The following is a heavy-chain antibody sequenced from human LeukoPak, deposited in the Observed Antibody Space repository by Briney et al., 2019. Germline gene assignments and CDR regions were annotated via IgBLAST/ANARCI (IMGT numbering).Heavy chain of an antibody. CDR1: GFTFSSYG. Sequence: PGGSLRLSCAASGFTFSSYGMHWVRQAPGKGLEWVAVIWYDGSNKYYADSVKGRFTISRDNSKNTLYLQMNSLRAEDSAVYYCAKNPFSGHYYYYMDVWGKGTTVTVSS. D-gene: IGHD3-10*01. V-gene: IGHV3-33*06. CDR3: AKNPFSGHYYYYMDV. CDR2: IWYDGSNK. J-gene: IGHJ6*03.